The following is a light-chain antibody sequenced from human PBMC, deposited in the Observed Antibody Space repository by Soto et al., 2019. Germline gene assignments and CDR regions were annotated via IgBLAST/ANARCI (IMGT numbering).Light chain of an antibody. CDR2: GAS. V-gene: IGKV1-39*01. CDR3: QQSHSLPHT. Sequence: DTQMTQSPSSLSASVGDRVAITCRASQRINFYVNWYQQKSGKAPKLLISGASSLQRGVPSRFSGSGSGTDCTLTISSLQPEDFATSYCQQSHSLPHTFGPGTRVDFK. CDR1: QRINFY. J-gene: IGKJ3*01.